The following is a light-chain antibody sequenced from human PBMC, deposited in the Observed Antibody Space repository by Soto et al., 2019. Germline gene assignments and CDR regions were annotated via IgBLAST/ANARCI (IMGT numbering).Light chain of an antibody. J-gene: IGKJ4*01. CDR1: QGISNY. Sequence: DIQMTQSPSSLSASAGDRVTVTCRASQGISNYFAWYQQKPGKVPNLLIYAASTLRSGVPSRVSGSGAGTDFTTIISSMLPEDVANYYCQKYKFAPLTFGRGTKVEI. V-gene: IGKV1-27*01. CDR3: QKYKFAPLT. CDR2: AAS.